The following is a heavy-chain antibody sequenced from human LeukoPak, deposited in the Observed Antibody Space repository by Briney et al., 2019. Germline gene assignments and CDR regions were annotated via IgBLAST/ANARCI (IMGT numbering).Heavy chain of an antibody. CDR1: GFTFSSYG. D-gene: IGHD2-2*01. CDR3: AREVGYCSSTSCHYFDY. CDR2: ISYDGSNK. V-gene: IGHV3-30*03. Sequence: PGGSLRLSCAASGFTFSSYGMHWVRQAPGKGLEWVAVISYDGSNKYYADSVKGRFTISRDNSKNTLYLQMNSLRAEDTAVYYCAREVGYCSSTSCHYFDYWGQGTLVTVSS. J-gene: IGHJ4*02.